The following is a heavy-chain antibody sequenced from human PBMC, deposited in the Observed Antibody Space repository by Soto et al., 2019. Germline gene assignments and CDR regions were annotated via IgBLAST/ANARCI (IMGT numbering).Heavy chain of an antibody. Sequence: GESLKISCKGSGYSFTSYWIGWVRQMPGKGLEWMGIIYPGDSDTRYSPSFQGQVTISADKSISTAYLQWSGLKASDTAMYYCGATVISPYYYYGMDVWGQGTTVTVSS. D-gene: IGHD4-4*01. CDR3: GATVISPYYYYGMDV. V-gene: IGHV5-51*01. CDR2: IYPGDSDT. CDR1: GYSFTSYW. J-gene: IGHJ6*02.